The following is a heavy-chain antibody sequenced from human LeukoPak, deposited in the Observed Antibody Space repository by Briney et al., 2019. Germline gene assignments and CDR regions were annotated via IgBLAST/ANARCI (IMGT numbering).Heavy chain of an antibody. CDR1: GGSIRNYY. CDR3: ASLGATIDY. V-gene: IGHV4-4*07. CDR2: IQISGAV. D-gene: IGHD4/OR15-4a*01. Sequence: PSETLSPTCTVSGGSIRNYYWNWIRQPAGKGLEWIGRIQISGAVDYNPSLKSRVTMSLDTSNNQVSLRLNSVTAADTAVYYCASLGATIDYWGPGTLVTVSS. J-gene: IGHJ4*02.